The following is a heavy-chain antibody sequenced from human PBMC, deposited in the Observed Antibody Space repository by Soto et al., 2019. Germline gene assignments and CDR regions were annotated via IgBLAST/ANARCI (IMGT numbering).Heavy chain of an antibody. CDR1: GYTFTSYA. CDR2: INAGNGNT. J-gene: IGHJ4*02. Sequence: QVQLVQSGAEEKKPGASVKVSCKASGYTFTSYAMHWVRQAPGQRLEWMGWINAGNGNTKYSQKFQGRVTITRDTSASRAYMELSSLRSEDTGVYYFARAGVWVTAPDYWGQGTLVTVSS. D-gene: IGHD2-21*02. V-gene: IGHV1-3*05. CDR3: ARAGVWVTAPDY.